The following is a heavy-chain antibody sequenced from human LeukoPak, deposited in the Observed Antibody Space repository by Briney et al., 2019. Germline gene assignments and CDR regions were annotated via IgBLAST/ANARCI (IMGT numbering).Heavy chain of an antibody. CDR2: IYSGGST. D-gene: IGHD6-19*01. Sequence: PGGSLRLSCAASGFTVSSNYMSWVRQAPGKGLEWVSVIYSGGSTYYADSVEGRFTISRHNSKNTLYLQMNSLRAEDTAVYYCASSSGWYGDAFDIWGQGTMVTVSS. CDR3: ASSSGWYGDAFDI. CDR1: GFTVSSNY. J-gene: IGHJ3*02. V-gene: IGHV3-53*04.